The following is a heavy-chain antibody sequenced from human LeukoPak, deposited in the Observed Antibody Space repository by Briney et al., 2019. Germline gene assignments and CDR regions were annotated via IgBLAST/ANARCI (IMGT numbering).Heavy chain of an antibody. CDR3: AGKEGASFLSKSRMDY. J-gene: IGHJ4*02. V-gene: IGHV1-2*02. CDR1: GYTFTGYY. CDR2: INPNSGGT. Sequence: ASVKVSCKASGYTFTGYYMHWVRQAPGQGLEWMGWINPNSGGTNYAQKFQGRVTMTSDTSISTAYMELSRMRSDDTAVYYCAGKEGASFLSKSRMDYWGQGTLVTVSS. D-gene: IGHD1-26*01.